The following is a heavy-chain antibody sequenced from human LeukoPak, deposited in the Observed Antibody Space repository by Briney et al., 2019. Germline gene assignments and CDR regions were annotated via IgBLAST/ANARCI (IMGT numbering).Heavy chain of an antibody. Sequence: PSETLSLTCTVSGGSISGYYWSWIRQPPGKGLEWVGEINPSGSTNYNPSLKSRVTISLDTSNNRFSLKLTSVTAADTAVYYCARGEGAAAAYWGQGTLVTVSS. V-gene: IGHV4-34*01. J-gene: IGHJ4*02. CDR2: INPSGST. CDR3: ARGEGAAAAY. D-gene: IGHD6-13*01. CDR1: GGSISGYY.